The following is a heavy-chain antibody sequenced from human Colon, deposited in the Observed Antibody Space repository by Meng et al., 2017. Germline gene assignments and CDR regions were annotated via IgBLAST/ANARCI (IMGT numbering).Heavy chain of an antibody. J-gene: IGHJ5*01. CDR2: INQDGSAK. CDR1: GFTFRCYL. Sequence: GESLKISCATSGFTFRCYLMTWVRQAPGKGLEWVSNINQDGSAKNYADSLKGRFLISRDNTKNSLYLEMSNLRTEDTAVYYCARTAGILDSWGQGTLVTVSS. D-gene: IGHD3-10*01. V-gene: IGHV3-7*01. CDR3: ARTAGILDS.